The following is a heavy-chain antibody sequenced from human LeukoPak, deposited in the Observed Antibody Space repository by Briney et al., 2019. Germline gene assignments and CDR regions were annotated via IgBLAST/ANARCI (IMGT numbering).Heavy chain of an antibody. Sequence: GGSLRLSCAASGLTFSNAWKSWVRQAPGKGLEWVGRIKSKTDGGTTDYAAPVKGRFTISRDDSKNTLYLQMNSLKTEDTAVYYCTTDPAWLDFVVVIAATMIDYWGQGTLVTVSS. CDR1: GLTFSNAW. D-gene: IGHD2-15*01. CDR2: IKSKTDGGTT. J-gene: IGHJ4*02. V-gene: IGHV3-15*01. CDR3: TTDPAWLDFVVVIAATMIDY.